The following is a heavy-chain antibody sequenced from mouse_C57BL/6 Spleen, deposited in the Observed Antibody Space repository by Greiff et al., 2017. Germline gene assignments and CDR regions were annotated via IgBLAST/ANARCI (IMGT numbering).Heavy chain of an antibody. V-gene: IGHV1-81*01. CDR2: IYPRSGNT. Sequence: VQLQQSGAELARPGASVKLSCKASGYTFTSYGISWVKQRTGQGLEWIGEIYPRSGNTYYNEKFKGKATLTADNSSSTAYMELRSLTSEDSAVYFCAEGDYYVSSNFSSLDYWGQGTTLTVTS. CDR1: GYTFTSYG. J-gene: IGHJ2*01. D-gene: IGHD1-1*01. CDR3: AEGDYYVSSNFSSLDY.